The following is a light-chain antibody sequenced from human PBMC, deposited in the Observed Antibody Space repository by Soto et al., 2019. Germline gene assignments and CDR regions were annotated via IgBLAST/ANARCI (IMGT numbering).Light chain of an antibody. CDR3: TSYTSSSTYV. CDR2: DVS. J-gene: IGLJ1*01. V-gene: IGLV2-14*01. CDR1: SSDVGGYKY. Sequence: QSVLTKSVSGTWSPGQSIAISCTKTSSDVGGYKYVSWYQQHPGKAPKLMIYDVSNRPSGVSDRFSGSKSGNTASLTISGLQAEDEADYYCTSYTSSSTYVFGTGTKVTVL.